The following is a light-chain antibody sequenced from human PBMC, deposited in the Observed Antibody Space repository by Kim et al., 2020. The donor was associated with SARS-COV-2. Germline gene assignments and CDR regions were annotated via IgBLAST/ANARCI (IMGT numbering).Light chain of an antibody. CDR2: AAS. CDR1: QSISSY. Sequence: ASVGDRVTITCRASQSISSYLNWYLQKPGKAPKLLIYAASSLQSGVPSRFSGSGSGTDFTLTISSLQPEDFATYYCQQSYSTPRLTFGGGTKLEI. V-gene: IGKV1-39*01. CDR3: QQSYSTPRLT. J-gene: IGKJ4*01.